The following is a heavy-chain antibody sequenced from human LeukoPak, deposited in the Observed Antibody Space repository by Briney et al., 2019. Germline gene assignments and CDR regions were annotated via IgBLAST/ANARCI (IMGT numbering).Heavy chain of an antibody. CDR3: AREGSWSYCLFDY. D-gene: IGHD1-26*01. V-gene: IGHV3-30-3*01. CDR2: ISYDGSNK. CDR1: GFTFSNVW. J-gene: IGHJ4*02. Sequence: GGSLRLSCTASGFTFSNVWMNWVRQAPGKGLEWVAVISYDGSNKYYADSVKGRFTISRDDSKNTLYLQMNSLRPEDTAVYYCAREGSWSYCLFDYWGQGTLVTVSS.